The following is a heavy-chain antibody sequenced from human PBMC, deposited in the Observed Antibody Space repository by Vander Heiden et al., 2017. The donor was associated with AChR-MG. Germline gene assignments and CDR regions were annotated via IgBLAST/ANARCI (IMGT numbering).Heavy chain of an antibody. CDR2: ISWNSI. CDR3: AKGARNSRPGAFDI. Sequence: EVQLVESGGGLVQPGWSLTLSCAASGFIFDDYAMHWVRQAPGKGLEWVSSISWNSIGYADSVKGRFTISRDNAKNSLHLQMNSLGAEDTALYYCAKGARNSRPGAFDIWGQGTMVT. D-gene: IGHD1-1*01. J-gene: IGHJ3*02. CDR1: GFIFDDYA. V-gene: IGHV3-9*01.